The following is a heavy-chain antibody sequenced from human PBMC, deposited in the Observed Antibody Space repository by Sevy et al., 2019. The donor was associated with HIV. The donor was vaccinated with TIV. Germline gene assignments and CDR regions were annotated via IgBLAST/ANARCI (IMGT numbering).Heavy chain of an antibody. J-gene: IGHJ4*02. V-gene: IGHV3-11*06. CDR2: ISSSSYT. CDR3: ARCRIAAADYYFDY. CDR1: GFTFSDYY. Sequence: GGSLRLSYAASGFTFSDYYMSWIRQAPGKGLEWVSYISSSSYTNYADSVKGRFTISRDNAKNSLYLQMNSLRAEDAAVYYCARCRIAAADYYFDYWGQGTLVTVSS. D-gene: IGHD6-13*01.